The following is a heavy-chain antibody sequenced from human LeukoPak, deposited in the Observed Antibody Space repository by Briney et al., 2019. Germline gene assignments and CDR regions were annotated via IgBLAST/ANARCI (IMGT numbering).Heavy chain of an antibody. CDR1: GFTFSGSA. V-gene: IGHV3-73*01. CDR2: IRSKANNYAT. D-gene: IGHD1-1*01. CDR3: VRGWQQLGS. J-gene: IGHJ5*02. Sequence: PGGSLRLSCAASGFTFSGSAMHWVRQASGKGLEWVGRIRSKANNYATAYAASVEGRFSISRDDSKNTAYLQMSSLKTEDTAVYYCVRGWQQLGSWGRGTLVTVSS.